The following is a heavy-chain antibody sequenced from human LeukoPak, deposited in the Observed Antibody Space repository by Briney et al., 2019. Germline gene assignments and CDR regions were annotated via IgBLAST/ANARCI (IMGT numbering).Heavy chain of an antibody. CDR2: MNPNSGNT. CDR3: ARGRMAGTYVFDY. V-gene: IGHV1-8*03. J-gene: IGHJ4*02. Sequence: GASVKVSCKASGGTFSSYAISWVRQATGQGLEWMGWMNPNSGNTGYAQKFQGRVTITADESTSTAYMELTSLRSEDTAVYYCARGRMAGTYVFDYWGQGTLVTVSS. D-gene: IGHD6-19*01. CDR1: GGTFSSYA.